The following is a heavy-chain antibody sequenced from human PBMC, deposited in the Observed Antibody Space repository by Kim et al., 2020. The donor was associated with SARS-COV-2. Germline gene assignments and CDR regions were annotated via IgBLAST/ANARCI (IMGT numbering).Heavy chain of an antibody. Sequence: ASVKVSCKASGYTFTGYYMHWVRQAPGQGLEWMGWINPNSGGTNYAQKFQGRVTMTRDTSISTAYMELSRLRSDDTAVYYCARDLSDITIFGVVIGNDYWGQGTLVTVSS. CDR1: GYTFTGYY. J-gene: IGHJ4*02. CDR3: ARDLSDITIFGVVIGNDY. V-gene: IGHV1-2*02. CDR2: INPNSGGT. D-gene: IGHD3-3*01.